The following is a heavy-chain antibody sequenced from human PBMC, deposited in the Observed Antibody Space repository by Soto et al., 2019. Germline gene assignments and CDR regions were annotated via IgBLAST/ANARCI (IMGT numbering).Heavy chain of an antibody. CDR2: IYYSGST. J-gene: IGHJ4*02. Sequence: SETLSLTCTVSGGSISSYYWSWIRQPPGKGLEWIGYIYYSGSTNYNPSLKSRVTISVDTSKNQFSLKLSSVTAADTAVYYCARSTYDYVWGSYRYTDPYYFDYWGQGTLVTVPS. CDR1: GGSISSYY. CDR3: ARSTYDYVWGSYRYTDPYYFDY. V-gene: IGHV4-59*01. D-gene: IGHD3-16*02.